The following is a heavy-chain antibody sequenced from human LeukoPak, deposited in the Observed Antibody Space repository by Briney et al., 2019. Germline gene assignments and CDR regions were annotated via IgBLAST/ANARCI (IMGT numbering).Heavy chain of an antibody. CDR3: EIYSGYDSY. V-gene: IGHV1-8*01. CDR2: MNPNGGNT. J-gene: IGHJ4*02. Sequence: APVKVSCKASGYTFTSYDINWVRQATGQGLEWMGWMNPNGGNTDYAQKFQGRVTMTRNTSISTAYMELSSLRSEDTAVYYCEIYSGYDSYWGQGTLVTVSS. D-gene: IGHD5-12*01. CDR1: GYTFTSYD.